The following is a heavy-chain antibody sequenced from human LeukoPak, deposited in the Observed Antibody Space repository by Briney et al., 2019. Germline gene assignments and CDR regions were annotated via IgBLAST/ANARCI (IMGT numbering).Heavy chain of an antibody. Sequence: GGSLRLSCAASGFTFSSYSMNWVRQAPGKGLEWVSSISSSSSYIYYADSVKGRFTISRDNAKNSLYLQMNSLRAEDTAVYYCARVDRDTAMTFDYWGQGTLVTVSS. D-gene: IGHD5-18*01. CDR1: GFTFSSYS. CDR3: ARVDRDTAMTFDY. CDR2: ISSSSSYI. V-gene: IGHV3-21*01. J-gene: IGHJ4*02.